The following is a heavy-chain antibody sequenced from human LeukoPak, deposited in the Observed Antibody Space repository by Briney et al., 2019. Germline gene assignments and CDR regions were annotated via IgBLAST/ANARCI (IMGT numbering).Heavy chain of an antibody. D-gene: IGHD5-12*01. CDR2: IYYSGST. CDR1: GCSISGGGYY. J-gene: IGHJ5*02. CDR3: ARDQLSGYDLNWFDA. V-gene: IGHV4-31*03. Sequence: PSQTLSLTCTVSGCSISGGGYYWSWIRQHPGKGLEWIGDIYYSGSTYYNPSLKSRVTISVDTSKNQFSLKLSSVTAADTAVYYCARDQLSGYDLNWFDAWGQGTLVTVSS.